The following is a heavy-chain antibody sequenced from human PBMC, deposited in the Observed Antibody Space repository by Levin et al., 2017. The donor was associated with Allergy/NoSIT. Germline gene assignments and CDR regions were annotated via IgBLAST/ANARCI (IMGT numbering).Heavy chain of an antibody. CDR2: ISYDGSNK. CDR1: GFTFSSYG. CDR3: ATLWFGGY. J-gene: IGHJ4*02. V-gene: IGHV3-30*03. D-gene: IGHD3-10*01. Sequence: PGGSLRLSCAASGFTFSSYGMHWVRQAPGKGLEWVAVISYDGSNKYYADSVKGRFTISRDNSKNTLYLQMNSLRAEDTAVYYCATLWFGGYWGQGTLVTVSS.